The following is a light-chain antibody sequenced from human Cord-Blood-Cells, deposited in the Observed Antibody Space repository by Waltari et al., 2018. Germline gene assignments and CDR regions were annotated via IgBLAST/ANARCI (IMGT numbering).Light chain of an antibody. CDR2: QDS. CDR3: QAWDSSTVV. Sequence: SYELTQPPSVSVSPGQTASITCSGDKVGDKYACWYQQKPGQSPVLVIYQDSKRPSGIRERFSCSNSGNTATLTISGTQAMDEADYYGQAWDSSTVVFGGGTKLTV. CDR1: KVGDKY. V-gene: IGLV3-1*01. J-gene: IGLJ2*01.